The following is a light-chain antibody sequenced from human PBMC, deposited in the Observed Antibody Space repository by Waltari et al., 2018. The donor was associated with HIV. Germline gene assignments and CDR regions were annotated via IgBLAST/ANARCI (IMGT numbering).Light chain of an antibody. CDR3: QQRSNWPPSLT. J-gene: IGKJ4*01. CDR1: QRVSSY. V-gene: IGKV3-11*01. Sequence: VLTQSPATLSSSPGERATLYCRASQRVSSYLAWYQQKPGQAPRLLIYDASNRATGIPARFSGSGSGTDFTLTISSLEPEDFAVYYCQQRSNWPPSLTFGGGTKVEIK. CDR2: DAS.